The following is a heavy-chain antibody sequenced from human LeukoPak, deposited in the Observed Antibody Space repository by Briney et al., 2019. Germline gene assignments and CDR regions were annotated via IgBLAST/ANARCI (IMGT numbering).Heavy chain of an antibody. Sequence: SETLSLTCAVYGDSFSGYYWSWIRQPPGKGLEWIAEINHRGSTHYNPSLKSRVTISVDTSKNQFSLKLNSVTAADTAMYYCARGKLELTILDYWGQGTLVTVSS. D-gene: IGHD1-7*01. CDR2: INHRGST. CDR1: GDSFSGYY. V-gene: IGHV4-34*01. J-gene: IGHJ4*02. CDR3: ARGKLELTILDY.